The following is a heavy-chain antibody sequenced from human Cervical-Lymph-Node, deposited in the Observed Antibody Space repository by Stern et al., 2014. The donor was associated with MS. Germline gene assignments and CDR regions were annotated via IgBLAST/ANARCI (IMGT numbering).Heavy chain of an antibody. CDR2: SDPNCDGT. J-gene: IGHJ6*02. Sequence: VQLVESGAEVKKPGASVKVSCKASGYSFTAYYMNWVRQAPGQGLEWMRWSDPNCDGTKSTQNLQSGVTMTRDASMRTFYMELGELASYYTAVFYCARERHSMDVWGQGTTVTVSS. CDR1: GYSFTAYY. CDR3: ARERHSMDV. V-gene: IGHV1-2*02.